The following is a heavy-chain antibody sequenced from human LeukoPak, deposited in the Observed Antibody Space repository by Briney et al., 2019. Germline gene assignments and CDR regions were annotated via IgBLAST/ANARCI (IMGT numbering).Heavy chain of an antibody. CDR2: ISGSGHRI. CDR3: AKDTVNGDYPSSFDY. Sequence: GGSLRLSCAVSGLTFSSYAMSWVRQAPGTGLEWVSAISGSGHRIYYADSVKGRFTISRDNSKNTLYLQMNSLRAEDTAVYYCAKDTVNGDYPSSFDYWGQGALVTVSS. J-gene: IGHJ4*02. D-gene: IGHD4-17*01. CDR1: GLTFSSYA. V-gene: IGHV3-23*01.